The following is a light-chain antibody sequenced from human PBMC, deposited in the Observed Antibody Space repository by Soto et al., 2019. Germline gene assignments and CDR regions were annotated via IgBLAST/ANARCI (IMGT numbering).Light chain of an antibody. CDR1: SSNIGSYP. J-gene: IGLJ1*01. CDR3: AAWDASLSGHV. V-gene: IGLV1-47*02. CDR2: SDD. Sequence: QSVLTQSPSASGTPGQSVTIACYRISSNIGSYPVYWYQQLPGTAPKLLINSDDQRPSGVPDRFSASKSGTSASLAISGLRSEDEADYYCAAWDASLSGHVFGAGTKVTVL.